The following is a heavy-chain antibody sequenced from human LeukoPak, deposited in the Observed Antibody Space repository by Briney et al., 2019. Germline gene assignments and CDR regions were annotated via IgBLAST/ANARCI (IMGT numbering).Heavy chain of an antibody. CDR2: IYTSGST. Sequence: KPSETLSLTCTVSGGSISSYYWSWIRQPAGKGLEWIGRIYTSGSTNYNPSLKSRVTMSVDTSKNQFSLKLSSMTAADTAVYYCARLRKTYYYDSSGYYYFDYWGQGTLVTVSS. CDR1: GGSISSYY. D-gene: IGHD3-22*01. V-gene: IGHV4-4*07. CDR3: ARLRKTYYYDSSGYYYFDY. J-gene: IGHJ4*02.